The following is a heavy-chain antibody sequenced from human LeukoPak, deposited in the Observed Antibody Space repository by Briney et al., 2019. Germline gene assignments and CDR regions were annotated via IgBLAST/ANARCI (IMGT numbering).Heavy chain of an antibody. CDR2: ISRHGTAI. V-gene: IGHV3-74*01. Sequence: GGSLRLSCAASGFTLNAYYMHWVRHVPGKGLVWVSRISRHGTAIGYADSVKGRFTISRDGAKNTLYLQMDSLTADDAALYYCARECVTGGCYYMDVWGKGTTVTVS. CDR1: GFTLNAYY. CDR3: ARECVTGGCYYMDV. J-gene: IGHJ6*03. D-gene: IGHD2-8*02.